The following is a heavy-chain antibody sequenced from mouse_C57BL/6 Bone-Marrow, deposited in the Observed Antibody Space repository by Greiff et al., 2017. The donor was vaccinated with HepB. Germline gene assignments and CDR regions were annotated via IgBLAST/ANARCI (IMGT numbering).Heavy chain of an antibody. Sequence: VMLVESGAELVKPGASVKISCKASGYAFSTYWMNWVKQRPGKGLEWIGQIYPGDGDTNYNGKFKGKATVTADKSSSTAYMQLSSLTSEDSAVYFCERGAYWGQGTLVTVST. J-gene: IGHJ3*01. CDR3: ERGAY. V-gene: IGHV1-80*01. CDR2: IYPGDGDT. CDR1: GYAFSTYW.